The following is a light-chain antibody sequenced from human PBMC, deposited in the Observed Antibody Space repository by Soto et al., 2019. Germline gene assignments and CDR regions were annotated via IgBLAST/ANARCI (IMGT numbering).Light chain of an antibody. V-gene: IGKV1-5*03. J-gene: IGKJ1*01. CDR3: QQYNNYFT. CDR1: QSVHTW. Sequence: IQLTQSPSSLSASVGDRVTITCRASQSVHTWLAWFQQKPGKAPKLLIYKATTLETGVPSRFSGSGSETEFTLTISSLQPDDLGTYYCQQYNNYFTFGQGTKVDIK. CDR2: KAT.